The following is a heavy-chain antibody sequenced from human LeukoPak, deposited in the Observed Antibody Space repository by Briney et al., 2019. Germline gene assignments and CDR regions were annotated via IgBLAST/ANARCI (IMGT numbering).Heavy chain of an antibody. J-gene: IGHJ4*02. Sequence: GGSLRLSCSASGFSVRSNHMYWVRQAPGKVLEWVSYISSSGSTIYYADSVKGRFTISRDNAKNSLYLQMNSLRAEDTAVYYCVSWIHGYPNWGQGSLVTVSS. CDR3: VSWIHGYPN. CDR1: GFSVRSNH. D-gene: IGHD3-22*01. V-gene: IGHV3-48*03. CDR2: ISSSGSTI.